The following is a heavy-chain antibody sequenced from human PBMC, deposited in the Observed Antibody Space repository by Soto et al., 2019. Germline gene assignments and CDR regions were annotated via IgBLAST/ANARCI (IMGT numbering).Heavy chain of an antibody. D-gene: IGHD1-26*01. CDR2: ISAYSGNT. CDR1: GYTFTSYG. J-gene: IGHJ5*02. V-gene: IGHV1-18*01. CDR3: ARVVGALGHWVEP. Sequence: QVQLVQSGAEVKKPGASVKVSCKASGYTFTSYGISWVRQAPGQGLEWMGRISAYSGNTNYAQKLQGRVTMTTDTSRGTAYVDLRSLRSDGTAVYYCARVVGALGHWVEPWGQGTLVPVSS.